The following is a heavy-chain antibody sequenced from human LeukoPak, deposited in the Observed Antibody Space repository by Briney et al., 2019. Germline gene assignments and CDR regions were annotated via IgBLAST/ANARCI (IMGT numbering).Heavy chain of an antibody. J-gene: IGHJ4*02. Sequence: SETLSLTCTVSGGSISSSSYYWGWIRQPPGKGLEWIGSIYYSGSTYYNPSLKSRLTISVHTSKNQFSLKLSSVTAADTAVYYCARAPRGKYDRSGYGVYGYWGQGTLVTVSS. D-gene: IGHD3-22*01. CDR1: GGSISSSSYY. V-gene: IGHV4-39*01. CDR2: IYYSGST. CDR3: ARAPRGKYDRSGYGVYGY.